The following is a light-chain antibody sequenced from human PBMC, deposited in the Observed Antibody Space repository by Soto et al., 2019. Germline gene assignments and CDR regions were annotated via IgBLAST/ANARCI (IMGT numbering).Light chain of an antibody. V-gene: IGKV2-24*01. CDR2: KIS. Sequence: DIVMTQTPLSSPVALGQPASFSCRSSRSLVHSDGNTYLSWLHQRPGQPPRVLIYKISKRFSGVPDRFSGSGAGTDFTLKISRVEAEDVGVYYCMQSTQFLITFGQGTRLEI. CDR1: RSLVHSDGNTY. J-gene: IGKJ5*01. CDR3: MQSTQFLIT.